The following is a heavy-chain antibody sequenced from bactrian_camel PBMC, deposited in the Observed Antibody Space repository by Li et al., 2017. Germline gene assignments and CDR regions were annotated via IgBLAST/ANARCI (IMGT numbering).Heavy chain of an antibody. J-gene: IGHJ2*01. CDR3: EADGDKSGYYEL. Sequence: VQLVESGGGLVQPGGSLTVSCAASGFTFSNYAMSWVRQAPGKGLEWVSAIDSTGHSTYYSNSVKGRFTISRDNAKNSVYLQLNSLKTEDMGMYYCEADGDKSGYYELWGQGTQVTVS. CDR1: GFTFSNYA. V-gene: IGHV3S40*01. D-gene: IGHD1*01. CDR2: IDSTGHST.